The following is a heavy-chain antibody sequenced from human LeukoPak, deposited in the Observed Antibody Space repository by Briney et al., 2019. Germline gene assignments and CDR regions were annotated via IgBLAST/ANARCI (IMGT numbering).Heavy chain of an antibody. V-gene: IGHV3-23*01. D-gene: IGHD3-10*01. CDR3: SRTVKNGRSGRFSS. CDR2: IRGSGTIT. Sequence: GGSLRLSCAGSGFTFSSYGMSWVRQAPGKGLECVSCIRGSGTITYYADSVKGRFTISRDNSKNTLYLQMNSLRAEKTAVYYFSRTVKNGRSGRFSSWGQGTLVTVSS. CDR1: GFTFSSYG. J-gene: IGHJ4*02.